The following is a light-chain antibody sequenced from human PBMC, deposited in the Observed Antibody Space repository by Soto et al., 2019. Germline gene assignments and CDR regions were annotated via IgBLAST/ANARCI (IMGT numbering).Light chain of an antibody. CDR1: SGDVATYNL. V-gene: IGLV2-23*02. CDR2: EVS. Sequence: QSVLTQPASVSGSPGQSITISCTGASGDVATYNLVSWYQHHPGKAPKVMIYEVSKRPSGVSNRFSGSKSGNTASLTISGLQAEDEADYYCCSYAGSSTYVFGIGTKLTVL. CDR3: CSYAGSSTYV. J-gene: IGLJ1*01.